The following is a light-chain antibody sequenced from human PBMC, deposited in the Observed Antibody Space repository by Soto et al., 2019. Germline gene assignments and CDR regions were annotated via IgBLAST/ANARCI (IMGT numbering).Light chain of an antibody. Sequence: EIVMTQSPATLSVSPGERATLSCSASQSVTNFLAWYQTKPGQAPRLLIYDASNKATGIPARLSGSGSGTDFTITIRRLEPEDFAVYYCQQYGSSTTFGQGTRLEIK. J-gene: IGKJ5*01. CDR1: QSVTNF. CDR3: QQYGSSTT. V-gene: IGKV3-20*01. CDR2: DAS.